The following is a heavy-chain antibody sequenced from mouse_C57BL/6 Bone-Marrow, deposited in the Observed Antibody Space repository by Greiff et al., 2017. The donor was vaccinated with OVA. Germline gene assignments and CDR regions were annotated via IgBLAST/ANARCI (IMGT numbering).Heavy chain of an antibody. CDR1: GFTFSDYG. CDR3: ARHELSGFAY. CDR2: ISNLAYSI. D-gene: IGHD1-3*01. V-gene: IGHV5-15*01. J-gene: IGHJ3*01. Sequence: EVMLVESGGGLVQPGGSLKLSCAASGFTFSDYGMAWVRQAPRKGPEWVAFISNLAYSIYYADTVTGRFPSSRENAKNTLYLEMSSLRSEDTAMYYCARHELSGFAYWGQGTLVTVSA.